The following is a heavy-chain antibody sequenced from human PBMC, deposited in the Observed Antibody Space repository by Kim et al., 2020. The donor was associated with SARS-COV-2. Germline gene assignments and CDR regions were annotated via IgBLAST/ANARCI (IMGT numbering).Heavy chain of an antibody. CDR2: T. D-gene: IGHD4-17*01. V-gene: IGHV1-24*01. Sequence: TIYAQKFQGRVTMTEDTSTDTAYMELSSLRSEDTAVYYCATRNGDSFDYWGQGTLVTVSS. CDR3: ATRNGDSFDY. J-gene: IGHJ4*02.